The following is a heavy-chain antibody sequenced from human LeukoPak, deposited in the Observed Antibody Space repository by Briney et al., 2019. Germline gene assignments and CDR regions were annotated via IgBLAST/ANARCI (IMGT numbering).Heavy chain of an antibody. Sequence: SETLSLTCAVYGVSFSGYYWSWIRQPPGKGLEWIGEINHSGSTNYNPSLKSRVTISVDTSKSQFSLKLSSVTAADTAVYYCARRGFDPWGQGTLVTVSS. CDR1: GVSFSGYY. J-gene: IGHJ5*02. CDR3: ARRGFDP. V-gene: IGHV4-34*01. CDR2: INHSGST.